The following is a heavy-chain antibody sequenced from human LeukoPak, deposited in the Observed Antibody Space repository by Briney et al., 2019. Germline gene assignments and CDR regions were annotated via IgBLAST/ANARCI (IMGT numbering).Heavy chain of an antibody. Sequence: ASVKVSCKASGYTFTSYYMHWVRQAPGQGLEWMGLINPTGGSTGYAQKFQGRVTMTTDTSTSTVYMELSSLRSEDTAVYYCARDRTKYSRTQPGGYWGQGTLVTVSS. CDR3: ARDRTKYSRTQPGGY. V-gene: IGHV1-46*01. CDR2: INPTGGST. CDR1: GYTFTSYY. J-gene: IGHJ4*02. D-gene: IGHD6-13*01.